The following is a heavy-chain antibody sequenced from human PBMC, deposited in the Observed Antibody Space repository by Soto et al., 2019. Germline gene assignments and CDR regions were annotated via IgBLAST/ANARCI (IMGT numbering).Heavy chain of an antibody. J-gene: IGHJ6*02. CDR2: ISGSGGST. V-gene: IGHV3-23*01. CDR1: GFTFSSYA. D-gene: IGHD3-22*01. Sequence: GGSLRLSCAASGFTFSSYAMSWVRQAPGKGLEWVSAISGSGGSTYYADSVKGRFTISRDNSKNTLYLQMNSLRAEDTAVYYCAEWGEADSSGYYWNRDGMDVWGQGTTVTVSS. CDR3: AEWGEADSSGYYWNRDGMDV.